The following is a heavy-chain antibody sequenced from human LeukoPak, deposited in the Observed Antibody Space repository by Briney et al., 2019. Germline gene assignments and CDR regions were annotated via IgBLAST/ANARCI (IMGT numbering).Heavy chain of an antibody. D-gene: IGHD5-12*01. J-gene: IGHJ5*02. CDR2: ISSSSSYI. CDR3: ARDPVEVATISSNWFDP. Sequence: GGSLRLSCAASGFTFSSYSMNWVRQAPGKGLEWVSSISSSSSYIYYADSVKGRFTISRDNAKNSLYLQMNSLRAEDTAVYYCARDPVEVATISSNWFDPWGQGTLVTVSS. CDR1: GFTFSSYS. V-gene: IGHV3-21*01.